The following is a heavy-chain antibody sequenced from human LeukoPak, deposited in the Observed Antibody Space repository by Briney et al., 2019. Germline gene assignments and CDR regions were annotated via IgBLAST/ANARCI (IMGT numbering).Heavy chain of an antibody. Sequence: PSETLSLTCTVSGGSISSYYWSWIRQPPGKGLEWIGYIYYSGSTHYNPSLESRVTMSGDTSKNQLSLRLTSVTAADTAVYYCARHLNYYGSGSYGAYYYYGMDVWGQGTTVTVSS. CDR1: GGSISSYY. D-gene: IGHD3-10*01. V-gene: IGHV4-59*08. J-gene: IGHJ6*02. CDR2: IYYSGST. CDR3: ARHLNYYGSGSYGAYYYYGMDV.